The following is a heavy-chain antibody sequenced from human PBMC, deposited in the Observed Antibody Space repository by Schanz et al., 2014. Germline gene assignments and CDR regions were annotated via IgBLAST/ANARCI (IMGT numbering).Heavy chain of an antibody. V-gene: IGHV1-2*06. J-gene: IGHJ5*02. CDR2: INPNTGGT. Sequence: QGHLVQSGAEVKEPGASVQVSCKASGYVFTAYYMHWVRQAPGQGLEWMGRINPNTGGTNFAQKFQGRVTMTRDTSITTAYMDLSGLTSDDTAVYYCAREKGHGYSGLSWGQGTLLAVSS. D-gene: IGHD5-12*01. CDR3: AREKGHGYSGLS. CDR1: GYVFTAYY.